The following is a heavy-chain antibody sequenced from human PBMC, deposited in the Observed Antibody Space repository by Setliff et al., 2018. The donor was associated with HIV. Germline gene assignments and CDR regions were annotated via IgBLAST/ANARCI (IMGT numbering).Heavy chain of an antibody. CDR2: IDHSGST. CDR3: ARGLNYYGSGWLFLSHY. Sequence: SETLSLTCAVYGGSFNDYYWTWIRQPPGKGLEWIGEIDHSGSTKYHASLKSRVTISIDTSKNQISLKLSSVTAADTAVYYCARGLNYYGSGWLFLSHYWGQGTLVTVSS. D-gene: IGHD3-10*01. V-gene: IGHV4-34*01. J-gene: IGHJ4*02. CDR1: GGSFNDYY.